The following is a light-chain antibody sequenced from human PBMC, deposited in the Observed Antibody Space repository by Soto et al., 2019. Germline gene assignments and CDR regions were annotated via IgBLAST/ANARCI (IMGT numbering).Light chain of an antibody. V-gene: IGLV2-14*01. CDR3: SSYTTSSTRV. CDR2: EVT. Sequence: QSALTQPASVSGSPGQSIAISCTGSSSDVGIYNYVSWYQQHPGKDPKLIIYEVTNRPSGVSNRFSGSKSGNTASLTISGLQAEDEADYYCSSYTTSSTRVFGTGTKVTVL. CDR1: SSDVGIYNY. J-gene: IGLJ1*01.